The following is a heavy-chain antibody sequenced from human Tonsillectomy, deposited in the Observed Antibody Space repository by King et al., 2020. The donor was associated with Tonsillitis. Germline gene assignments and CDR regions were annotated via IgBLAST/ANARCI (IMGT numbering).Heavy chain of an antibody. CDR2: ISSRSSTI. CDR1: GFTLSSYS. Sequence: QLVQSGGGLVQPGGSLRLSCAASGFTLSSYSMHWVRQAPGKGLEWVSYISSRSSTIYYADPVKGRFTISRDNAKNSLYLQMNSLRAEDTAVYYCARESASGSYYNAVNWFDPWGQGTLVTVSS. CDR3: ARESASGSYYNAVNWFDP. V-gene: IGHV3-48*01. J-gene: IGHJ5*02. D-gene: IGHD3-10*01.